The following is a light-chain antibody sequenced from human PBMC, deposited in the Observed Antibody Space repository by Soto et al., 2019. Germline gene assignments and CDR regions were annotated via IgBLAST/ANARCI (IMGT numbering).Light chain of an antibody. Sequence: QSVLTQPPAASATPGQRVTISCSGSRSSIGSNSVNWYQQLPGTAPKLVIYKNNQRPSGVPDRFSGSKSGTSASLAITGLQAEDEGDYYCQSYDSTLSARYVFGTGTKVTVL. V-gene: IGLV1-44*01. CDR2: KNN. CDR1: RSSIGSNS. J-gene: IGLJ1*01. CDR3: QSYDSTLSARYV.